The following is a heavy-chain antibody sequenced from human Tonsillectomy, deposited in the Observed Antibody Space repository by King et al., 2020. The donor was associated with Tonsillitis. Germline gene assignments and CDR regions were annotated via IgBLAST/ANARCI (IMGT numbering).Heavy chain of an antibody. CDR1: GNSFPNFC. Sequence: QLVQSGVEVKKPGESLKISCKGSGNSFPNFCIAWVRQMPGKGLEWMGIIYPGDSDTRYNPSFQGQVTISADKSISTAYLQWSSLKASDTAMYYCASRYYDILTGYSPHLDAFDIWGQGTMVTVSS. V-gene: IGHV5-51*03. D-gene: IGHD3-9*01. J-gene: IGHJ3*02. CDR2: IYPGDSDT. CDR3: ASRYYDILTGYSPHLDAFDI.